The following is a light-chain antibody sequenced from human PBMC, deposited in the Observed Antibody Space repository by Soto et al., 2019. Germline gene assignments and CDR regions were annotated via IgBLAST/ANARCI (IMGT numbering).Light chain of an antibody. V-gene: IGLV2-14*01. CDR2: DVT. CDR1: SSDVGGYKY. CDR3: SSYTSSSSYV. Sequence: QSVRTEPGTVSGSPGQSITIVCTGTSSDVGGYKYVSWYQQHPDKAPKLIIYDVTNRPSGISNRFSGSKSGNTASLTISGLQAEDEADYYCSSYTSSSSYVFGTGTKVTVL. J-gene: IGLJ1*01.